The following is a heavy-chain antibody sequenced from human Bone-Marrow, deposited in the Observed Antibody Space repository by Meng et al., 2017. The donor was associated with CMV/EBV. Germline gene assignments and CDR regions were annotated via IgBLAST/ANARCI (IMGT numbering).Heavy chain of an antibody. CDR3: ARYARIAARPGWFDP. D-gene: IGHD6-6*01. CDR1: GYTFTGYY. CDR2: INPNSGGT. J-gene: IGHJ5*02. V-gene: IGHV1-2*02. Sequence: GGSLRLSCTASGYTFTGYYMHWVRQAPGQGLEWMGWINPNSGGTNYAQKFQGRVTMTRDTSISTAYMELSRLRSDDTAVYYCARYARIAARPGWFDPWGQGTLVTVSS.